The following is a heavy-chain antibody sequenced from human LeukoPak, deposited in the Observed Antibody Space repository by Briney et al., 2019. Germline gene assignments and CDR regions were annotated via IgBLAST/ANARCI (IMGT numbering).Heavy chain of an antibody. V-gene: IGHV3-53*01. CDR3: ARDLYDSSGYYYPGSFDY. J-gene: IGHJ4*02. Sequence: PGGSLRLSCAASGSTVSSNYMSWVRQAPGKGLEWVSVIYSGGSTYYADSVKGRFTISRDNSKNTLYLQMNSLRAEDTAVYYCARDLYDSSGYYYPGSFDYWGQGTLVTVSS. D-gene: IGHD3-22*01. CDR2: IYSGGST. CDR1: GSTVSSNY.